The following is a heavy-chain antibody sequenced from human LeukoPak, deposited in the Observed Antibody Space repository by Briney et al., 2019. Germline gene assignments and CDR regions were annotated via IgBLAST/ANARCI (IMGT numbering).Heavy chain of an antibody. Sequence: GASVKVSCKASGYTFTSYYMHWVRQAPGQGLEWMGIISPSGGSTSYAQKFQGRVTMTRDTSTSTVYMELSSLRSEDTAVYYCARGGRSSGYYWRFDYWGQGTLVTVSS. D-gene: IGHD3-22*01. CDR3: ARGGRSSGYYWRFDY. CDR1: GYTFTSYY. V-gene: IGHV1-46*01. CDR2: ISPSGGST. J-gene: IGHJ4*02.